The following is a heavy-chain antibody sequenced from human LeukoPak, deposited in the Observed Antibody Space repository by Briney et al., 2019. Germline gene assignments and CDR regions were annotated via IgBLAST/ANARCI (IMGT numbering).Heavy chain of an antibody. J-gene: IGHJ4*02. D-gene: IGHD3-9*01. V-gene: IGHV3-15*01. CDR2: IKSKTDGGTT. CDR1: GFTFSNAW. CDR3: ARPLRYLDSELDY. Sequence: GGSLRLSCAASGFTFSNAWMSWVRQAPGNGLEWVGRIKSKTDGGTTDYAAPVKGRFTISRDDSKNTLYLQMNSLRPEDTAVYYCARPLRYLDSELDYWGQGTLVSVSS.